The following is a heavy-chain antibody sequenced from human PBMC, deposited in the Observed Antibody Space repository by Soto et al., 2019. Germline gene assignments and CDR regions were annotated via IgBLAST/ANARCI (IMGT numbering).Heavy chain of an antibody. CDR3: ARFGGRADY. V-gene: IGHV4-61*01. CDR2: IYYSGST. CDR1: GGPVSSGSYY. D-gene: IGHD1-26*01. J-gene: IGHJ4*02. Sequence: PSETLSLTCTVSGGPVSSGSYYWSWIRQPPGKGLEWIGYIYYSGSTNYNPSLKSRVTISVDTSKNQFSLKLSSVTAADTAVYYCARFGGRADYWGQGTLVTVSS.